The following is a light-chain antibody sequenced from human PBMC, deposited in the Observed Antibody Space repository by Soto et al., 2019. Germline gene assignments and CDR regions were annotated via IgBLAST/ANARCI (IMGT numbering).Light chain of an antibody. CDR1: QSVSATY. CDR3: HQYGIPPLT. J-gene: IGKJ1*01. CDR2: DVS. Sequence: VLTQSPATLSLSPGEEVTLSCGASQSVSATYLAWYQQKPGLAPRLLIYDVSTRATGIPDRFSGSGSGRDFTLTISRLEPEESAVYFCHQYGIPPLTFGQGAKVELK. V-gene: IGKV3D-20*01.